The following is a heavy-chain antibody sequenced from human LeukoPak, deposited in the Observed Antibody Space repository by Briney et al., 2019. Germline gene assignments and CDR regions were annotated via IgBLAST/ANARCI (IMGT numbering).Heavy chain of an antibody. CDR3: ARAPPYCSGGSCYLSGMDV. V-gene: IGHV1-46*01. J-gene: IGHJ6*02. CDR2: INPSGGST. CDR1: GYTFTSYY. D-gene: IGHD2-15*01. Sequence: GASVKVSCKASGYTFTSYYMHWVRQAPGQGLEWMGIINPSGGSTSYAQKFQGRVTITADESTSTAYMELSSLRSEDTAVYYCARAPPYCSGGSCYLSGMDVWGQGTTVTVSS.